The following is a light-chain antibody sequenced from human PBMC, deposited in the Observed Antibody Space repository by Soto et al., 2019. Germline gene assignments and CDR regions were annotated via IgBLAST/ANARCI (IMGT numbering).Light chain of an antibody. V-gene: IGKV3-11*01. CDR1: QSVSSF. CDR3: QQRSNWPIT. Sequence: EIVLTQSPATLALSPGKRATRSCRASQSVSSFLAWYQQKPGLAPRLLVYDASNRATGIPARFRGSGSGTDFTLTISSLETEDSAVYYCQQRSNWPITFGQGTRLEIK. J-gene: IGKJ5*01. CDR2: DAS.